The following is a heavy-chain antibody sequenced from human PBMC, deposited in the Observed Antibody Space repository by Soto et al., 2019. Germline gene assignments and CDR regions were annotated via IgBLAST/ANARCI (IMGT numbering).Heavy chain of an antibody. CDR2: IVSDGSAI. D-gene: IGHD3-3*02. CDR1: GFPFSFYG. CDR3: ARDDAFDNENGFDM. Sequence: PGGSLRLSCAVSGFPFSFYGFHWVRQSPGKGLEWLGVIVSDGSAIYHADSLEGRFFISRDNSKDILYLQMNSLRVEDTAVYYCARDDAFDNENGFDMWGQGTIVTVS. J-gene: IGHJ3*02. V-gene: IGHV3-33*01.